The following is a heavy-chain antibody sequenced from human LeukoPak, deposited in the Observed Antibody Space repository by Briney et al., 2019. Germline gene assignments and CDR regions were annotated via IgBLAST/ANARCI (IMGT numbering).Heavy chain of an antibody. V-gene: IGHV3-33*01. Sequence: GGSLRLSCAATGFTFSSYGMHWVRQGPGKGLEWVAVIWYDGSNKYYADSVKGRFTIFRDNSKNTLYLQMNSLRGEDTAVYYCASDDQSFDYWGQGTLVTVSS. J-gene: IGHJ4*02. CDR3: ASDDQSFDY. CDR2: IWYDGSNK. CDR1: GFTFSSYG.